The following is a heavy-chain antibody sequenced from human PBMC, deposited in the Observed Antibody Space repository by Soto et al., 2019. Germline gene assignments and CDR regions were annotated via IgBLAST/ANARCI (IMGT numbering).Heavy chain of an antibody. D-gene: IGHD3-9*01. CDR3: ARGEGYDILTGSGLGWFGP. V-gene: IGHV4-4*07. J-gene: IGHJ5*02. CDR1: GGSISSYY. CDR2: IYTSGST. Sequence: QVQLQESGPGLVKPSETLSLTCTVSGGSISSYYWSWIRQPAGKGLEWIGRIYTSGSTNYNPSLKSRGTMSVDTSKNPFSLKLSSVTAADTAVYYCARGEGYDILTGSGLGWFGPWGQGTLVTVSS.